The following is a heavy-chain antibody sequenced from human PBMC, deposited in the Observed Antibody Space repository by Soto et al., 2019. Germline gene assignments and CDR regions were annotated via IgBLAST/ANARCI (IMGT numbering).Heavy chain of an antibody. CDR2: IIPILGIA. V-gene: IGHV1-69*02. Sequence: QVQLVQSGAEVKKPGSSVKVSCKASGGTFSSYTISWVRQAPGQGLEWMGRIIPILGIANYAQKFQGRVTITADKSTSTAYMEISSLRYEDTVVYYCARVVYIALAGTNWFDPWGQGTLVTVSS. CDR3: ARVVYIALAGTNWFDP. D-gene: IGHD6-19*01. J-gene: IGHJ5*02. CDR1: GGTFSSYT.